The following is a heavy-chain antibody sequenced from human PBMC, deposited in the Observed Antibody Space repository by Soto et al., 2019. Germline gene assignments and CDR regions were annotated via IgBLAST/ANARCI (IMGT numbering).Heavy chain of an antibody. J-gene: IGHJ4*02. CDR3: ARAVAVPADFDY. CDR2: INAGNGNT. Sequence: QVQLVQSGAEEKKPGASVKVSCKASGYTFTSYAMHWVRQAPGQRLEWMGWINAGNGNTKYSQKFQGRVTITRDTSASTAYMELSSLRSEDTAVYFCARAVAVPADFDYWGQGTLVTVSS. CDR1: GYTFTSYA. D-gene: IGHD6-19*01. V-gene: IGHV1-3*05.